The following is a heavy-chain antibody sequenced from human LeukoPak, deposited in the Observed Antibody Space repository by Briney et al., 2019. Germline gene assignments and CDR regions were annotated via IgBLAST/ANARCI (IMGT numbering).Heavy chain of an antibody. CDR2: ISSSGSTI. CDR3: TRRDSSGYRAFDI. J-gene: IGHJ3*02. V-gene: IGHV3-11*01. CDR1: GFTFSDYY. D-gene: IGHD3-22*01. Sequence: PGGSLRLSCAASGFTFSDYYMSWIRQAPGKGLEWVSYISSSGSTIHYADSVKGRFTISRDNAKNSLYLQMNSLKTEDTAVYYCTRRDSSGYRAFDIWGQGTMVTVSS.